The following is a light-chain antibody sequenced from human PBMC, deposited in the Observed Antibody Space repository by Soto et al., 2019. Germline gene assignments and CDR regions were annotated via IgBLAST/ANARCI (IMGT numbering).Light chain of an antibody. CDR2: TTS. CDR3: QQSYSTPQWT. Sequence: DIQLTQSPSSLSASVGDRVTITCRASQSVGTSLNWFQQKPGKAPKLLIHTTSSLHRGVSSRFSGSGSGTDFSLTISSLQPEDFATYYGQQSYSTPQWTFGQGTRVDFK. V-gene: IGKV1-39*01. J-gene: IGKJ1*01. CDR1: QSVGTS.